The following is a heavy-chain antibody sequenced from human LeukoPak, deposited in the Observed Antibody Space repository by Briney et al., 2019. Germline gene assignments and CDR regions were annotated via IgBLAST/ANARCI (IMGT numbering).Heavy chain of an antibody. CDR2: IKQDGSEK. V-gene: IGHV3-7*01. Sequence: GGSLRLSCAASGFTFSNYWLTWVRQAPGQGLEWVANIKQDGSEKHYVDSVKGRFTISRDNAKNSLYLQMNSLRAEDTAVYYCARDLEHYYDSSGYRYWGQGTLVTVSS. J-gene: IGHJ4*02. CDR1: GFTFSNYW. CDR3: ARDLEHYYDSSGYRY. D-gene: IGHD3-22*01.